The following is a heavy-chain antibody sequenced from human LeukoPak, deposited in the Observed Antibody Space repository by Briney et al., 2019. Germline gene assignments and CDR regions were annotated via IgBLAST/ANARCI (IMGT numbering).Heavy chain of an antibody. Sequence: GRSLRLSCAASGFTFSSYAMHWVRQAPAKGLEWVAVISYDGSNKYYADSVKGRFTISRDNPKNTLYLQMNSLRAEDTAVYYCARESKAYYYYYMDVWGKGTTVTVSS. CDR1: GFTFSSYA. V-gene: IGHV3-30*04. CDR3: ARESKAYYYYYMDV. CDR2: ISYDGSNK. J-gene: IGHJ6*03.